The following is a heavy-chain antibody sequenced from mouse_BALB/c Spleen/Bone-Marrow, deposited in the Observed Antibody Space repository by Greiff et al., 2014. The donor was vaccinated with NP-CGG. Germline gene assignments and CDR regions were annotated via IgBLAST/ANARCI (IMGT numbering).Heavy chain of an antibody. CDR3: ARELGLRLAY. CDR1: GYTFSSYW. J-gene: IGHJ3*01. Sequence: VKLQESGAELMKPGASVKISCKATGYTFSSYWIEWVKQRPGHGLEWIGEILPGSGSTNYNEEFKGKATFTADTSSNTAYMQLSSLTSEDSAVYYCARELGLRLAYWGQGTLVTVSA. CDR2: ILPGSGST. D-gene: IGHD3-1*01. V-gene: IGHV1-9*01.